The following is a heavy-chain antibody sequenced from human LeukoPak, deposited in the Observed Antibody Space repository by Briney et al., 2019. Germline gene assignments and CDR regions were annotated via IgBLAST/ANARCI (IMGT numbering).Heavy chain of an antibody. D-gene: IGHD1-26*01. Sequence: GGSLRLSCAASGFTFSSYSMNWVRQAPGKGLEWVSYISSSSSPIYYADSVKGRFTISRDNAKNSLYLQMNSLRAEDTAVYYCARDLSVGAIGWFDPWGQGTLVTVSS. CDR1: GFTFSSYS. V-gene: IGHV3-48*01. J-gene: IGHJ5*02. CDR3: ARDLSVGAIGWFDP. CDR2: ISSSSSPI.